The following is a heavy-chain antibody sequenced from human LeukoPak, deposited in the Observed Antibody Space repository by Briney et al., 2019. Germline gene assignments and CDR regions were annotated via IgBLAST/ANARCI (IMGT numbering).Heavy chain of an antibody. V-gene: IGHV4-59*08. CDR1: GVSLSSYY. CDR2: IYYSGST. Sequence: SETLSLTCTVSGVSLSSYYWSWIRQPPGKGLEWIAYIYYSGSTNYNPSLKSRVTISVDTSKNQFSLKLSSVTAADTAVYYCARWVVVRGSLYYMDVWGKGTTVTVSS. D-gene: IGHD3-10*01. J-gene: IGHJ6*03. CDR3: ARWVVVRGSLYYMDV.